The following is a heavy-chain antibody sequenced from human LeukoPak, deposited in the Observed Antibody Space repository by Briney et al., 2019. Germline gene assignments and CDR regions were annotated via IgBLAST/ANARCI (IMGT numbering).Heavy chain of an antibody. J-gene: IGHJ4*02. V-gene: IGHV4-59*01. CDR1: GGSISSYY. Sequence: SETLSLTCTVSGGSISSYYWSWIRQPPGKGLEWIGYIYYSGNTNYNPSLKSRVTMSVDTSKNQFSLKLSSVTAADTAVYYWETYSGGHIDYWGQGSLVTVSS. D-gene: IGHD5-12*01. CDR3: ETYSGGHIDY. CDR2: IYYSGNT.